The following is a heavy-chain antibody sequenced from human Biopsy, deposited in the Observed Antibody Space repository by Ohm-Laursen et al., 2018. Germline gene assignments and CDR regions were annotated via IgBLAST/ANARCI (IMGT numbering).Heavy chain of an antibody. D-gene: IGHD3-9*01. CDR3: ARDETGSSVFGPYYYGMDV. CDR1: GYTFTGYH. V-gene: IGHV1-46*01. J-gene: IGHJ6*02. Sequence: ASVKVSCKVSGYTFTGYHVHWVRQAPGQGLEWMGIINPTGCTTRYAEKIQGRVTLTRDTSTGTVYLELNSLIYEDTALYYCARDETGSSVFGPYYYGMDVWGQGTTVTVSS. CDR2: INPTGCTT.